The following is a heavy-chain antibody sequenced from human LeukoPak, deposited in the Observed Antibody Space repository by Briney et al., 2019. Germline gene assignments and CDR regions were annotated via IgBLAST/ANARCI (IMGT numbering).Heavy chain of an antibody. CDR3: ARAGGMTTVTTFDY. CDR1: GDSVSSNSAA. CDR2: TYYRSKWYN. V-gene: IGHV6-1*01. Sequence: SQTLSLTCAISGDSVSSNSAAWNWIRQSPSRGLEWLGRTYYRSKWYNDYAVSVKSRITINPDTSENQFSLQLNSVTPEDTAVYYCARAGGMTTVTTFDYWGQGTLVTVSS. J-gene: IGHJ4*02. D-gene: IGHD4-17*01.